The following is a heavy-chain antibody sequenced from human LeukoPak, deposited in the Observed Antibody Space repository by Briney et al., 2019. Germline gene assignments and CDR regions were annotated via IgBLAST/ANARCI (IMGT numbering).Heavy chain of an antibody. CDR3: AKDRIFDY. Sequence: GGSLRLSCAASGFTFNNYVMTWVRQAPGKGLEWVSTISGSGGSTYYADSVKGRFTISRDNSKNTLYLQMNSPRAEDTAVYYCAKDRIFDYWGQGTLVTVSS. CDR1: GFTFNNYV. V-gene: IGHV3-23*01. J-gene: IGHJ4*02. CDR2: ISGSGGST.